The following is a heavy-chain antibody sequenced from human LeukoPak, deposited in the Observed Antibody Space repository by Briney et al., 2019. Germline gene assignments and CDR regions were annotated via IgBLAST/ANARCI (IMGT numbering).Heavy chain of an antibody. D-gene: IGHD4/OR15-4a*01. V-gene: IGHV3-21*01. CDR1: GFTFSSYS. J-gene: IGHJ6*02. Sequence: GGSLRLSCAASGFTFSSYSMNWVRQAPGKGLEWVSSISSSSSYISYADSVKGRFTISRDNAKNSLYLQMNSLRAEDTAVYYCARDAKNYYYGMDVWGQGTTVTVSS. CDR3: ARDAKNYYYGMDV. CDR2: ISSSSSYI.